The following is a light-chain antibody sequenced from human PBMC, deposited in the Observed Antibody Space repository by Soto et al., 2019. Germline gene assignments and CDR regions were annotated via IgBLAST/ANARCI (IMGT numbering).Light chain of an antibody. CDR1: QSVSSN. V-gene: IGKV3-20*01. J-gene: IGKJ4*01. CDR3: QQYGTSPPLN. Sequence: EIVMTQSPATLSVSPGERATLSCRASQSVSSNLAWYQQKRGQAPRLLIYDTSSRATGIPDRFSGTGSATDSTLTISRLEPEDFAVYYCQQYGTSPPLNFGGGTKVDIK. CDR2: DTS.